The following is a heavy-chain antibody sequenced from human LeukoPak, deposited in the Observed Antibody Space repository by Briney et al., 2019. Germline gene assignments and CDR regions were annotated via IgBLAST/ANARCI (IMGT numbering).Heavy chain of an antibody. Sequence: PSETLSLTCAVYGGSFSGYYWSWIRQPPGNGLEWIGEINHSGSTNYNPSLKSRVTISVDTSKNQFSLKLSSVTAADTAVYYCARGSPIQLWADAFDIWGQGTMVTVSS. CDR1: GGSFSGYY. CDR3: ARGSPIQLWADAFDI. V-gene: IGHV4-34*01. D-gene: IGHD5-18*01. J-gene: IGHJ3*02. CDR2: INHSGST.